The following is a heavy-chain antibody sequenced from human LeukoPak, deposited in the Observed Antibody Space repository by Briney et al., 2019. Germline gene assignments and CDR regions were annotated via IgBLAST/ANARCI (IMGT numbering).Heavy chain of an antibody. D-gene: IGHD3-3*01. CDR3: ARAIFGVVPLTYYYMDV. J-gene: IGHJ6*03. Sequence: GGSLRLSCAASGFTFSSYWMSWVRQAPGKGLEWVANIKQDGSEKYYVDSVKGRFTISRDNAKNSLYLQMNSLRAEDTAVYYCARAIFGVVPLTYYYMDVWGKGTTVTVSS. CDR1: GFTFSSYW. V-gene: IGHV3-7*01. CDR2: IKQDGSEK.